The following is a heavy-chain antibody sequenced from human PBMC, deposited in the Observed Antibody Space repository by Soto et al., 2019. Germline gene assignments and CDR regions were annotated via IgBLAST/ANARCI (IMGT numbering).Heavy chain of an antibody. V-gene: IGHV2-26*01. CDR3: ARIRYRSGWPNTDFDY. CDR2: IFSNDEK. D-gene: IGHD6-19*01. Sequence: SGPTLVNPTETLTLTCTVSGFSLSNARMGVSWIRQPPGKALEWLAHIFSNDEKSYSTSLKSRLTISKDTSKSQVVLTMTNMDPVDTATYYCARIRYRSGWPNTDFDYWGQGTLVTVSS. J-gene: IGHJ4*02. CDR1: GFSLSNARMG.